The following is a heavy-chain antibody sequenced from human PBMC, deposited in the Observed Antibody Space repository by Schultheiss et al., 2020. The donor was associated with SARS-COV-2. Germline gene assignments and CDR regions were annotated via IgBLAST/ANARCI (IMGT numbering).Heavy chain of an antibody. D-gene: IGHD4-17*01. V-gene: IGHV4-34*09. CDR1: GGSFSGYY. CDR2: IYYSGST. J-gene: IGHJ6*04. Sequence: SQTLSLTCAVYGGSFSGYYWSWIRQPPGKGLEWIGYIYYSGSTYYNPSLKSRVTISVDTSKNQFSLKLSSVTAADTAVYYCASGGDYAAVDVWGKGTTVTVSS. CDR3: ASGGDYAAVDV.